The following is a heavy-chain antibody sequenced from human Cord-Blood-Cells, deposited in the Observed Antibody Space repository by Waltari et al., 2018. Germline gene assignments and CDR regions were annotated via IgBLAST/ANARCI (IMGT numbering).Heavy chain of an antibody. CDR1: GYTFTSYD. J-gene: IGHJ2*01. CDR2: MSPNSGNT. V-gene: IGHV1-8*01. D-gene: IGHD2-15*01. CDR3: ARRYCSGGSCYFDWYFDL. Sequence: QVQLVQSGAEVKKPGASVKVSCKASGYTFTSYDINWVRQATGQGREGMGWMSPNSGNTGDAQKFQGRVTMTRSTSISTAYMELSSLRAEDTAVYYCARRYCSGGSCYFDWYFDLWGRGTLVTVSS.